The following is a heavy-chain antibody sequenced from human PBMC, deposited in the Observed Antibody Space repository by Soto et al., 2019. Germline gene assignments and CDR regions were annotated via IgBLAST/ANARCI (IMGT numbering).Heavy chain of an antibody. CDR3: AGDGEKYYDFWSGYPPGPHWFDA. V-gene: IGHV1-18*01. J-gene: IGHJ5*02. CDR2: ISAYNGNT. Sequence: ASVKVSCKASGYTFTSYGISWVRQAPGQGLEWMGWISAYNGNTNYAQKLQGRVTMTTDTSTSTAYMELRSLRSDDTAVYYCAGDGEKYYDFWSGYPPGPHWFDAWGRG. D-gene: IGHD3-3*01. CDR1: GYTFTSYG.